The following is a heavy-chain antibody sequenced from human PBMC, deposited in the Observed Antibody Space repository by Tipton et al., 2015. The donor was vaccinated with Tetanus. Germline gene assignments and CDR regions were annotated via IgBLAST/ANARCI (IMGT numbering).Heavy chain of an antibody. D-gene: IGHD6-19*01. V-gene: IGHV4-59*08. J-gene: IGHJ6*02. CDR1: GGSVNSYY. CDR2: VYFSGHT. Sequence: GSLRLSCTVSGGSVNSYYWSWIRQSPGRGLEWIGYVYFSGHTKYNPSHASRVTMSVDTSNNLISLNLSSVTAADTATYYCVRHSGWFNFYRGIDVWGQGTTVIVSS. CDR3: VRHSGWFNFYRGIDV.